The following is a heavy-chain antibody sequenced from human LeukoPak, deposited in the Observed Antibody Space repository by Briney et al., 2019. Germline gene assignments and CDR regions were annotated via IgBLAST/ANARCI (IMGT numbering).Heavy chain of an antibody. Sequence: PGGSLRLSCAASGFTFSSYWMSWVRQAPGKGLEWVANIKQDGSEKYYVDSVKGRFTISRDNAKNSLYLQMNSLRAEDTAVYYCAKDSYGSGSYYYYYMDVWGKGTTVTISS. V-gene: IGHV3-7*01. CDR2: IKQDGSEK. CDR1: GFTFSSYW. CDR3: AKDSYGSGSYYYYYMDV. J-gene: IGHJ6*03. D-gene: IGHD3-10*01.